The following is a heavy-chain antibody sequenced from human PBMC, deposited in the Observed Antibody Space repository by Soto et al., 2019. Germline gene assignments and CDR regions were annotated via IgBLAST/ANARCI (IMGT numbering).Heavy chain of an antibody. Sequence: EVQLVESGGGLVQPGGSLRLSCGASGFTLRSYWMHWVRQAPGKGLVWVSNINSDGSSTNYADSVKGRFTISRDNAKNTLDLQMNSLRADDTAVYYCATLFSSGSSLDYWGQGTLVTVSS. CDR3: ATLFSSGSSLDY. D-gene: IGHD3-10*01. V-gene: IGHV3-74*01. CDR2: INSDGSST. CDR1: GFTLRSYW. J-gene: IGHJ4*02.